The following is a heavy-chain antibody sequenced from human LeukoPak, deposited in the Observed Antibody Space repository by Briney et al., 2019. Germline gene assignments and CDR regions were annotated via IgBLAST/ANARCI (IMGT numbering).Heavy chain of an antibody. V-gene: IGHV4-61*02. Sequence: PSETLSLTCTVSGGSISSGSYYWSWIRQPAGKGLEWIGRIYTSGSTNYNPSLKSRVTMSVDTSKNQFSLKLSSVTAADTAVYYCARDRYYYDSSGYDPYFDYWGQGTLVTVSS. J-gene: IGHJ4*02. CDR2: IYTSGST. CDR3: ARDRYYYDSSGYDPYFDY. CDR1: GGSISSGSYY. D-gene: IGHD3-22*01.